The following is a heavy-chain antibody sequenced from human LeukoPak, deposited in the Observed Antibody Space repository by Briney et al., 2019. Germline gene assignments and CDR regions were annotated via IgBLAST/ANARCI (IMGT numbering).Heavy chain of an antibody. CDR2: ISYDGGNK. J-gene: IGHJ4*02. CDR1: GFTFSSND. V-gene: IGHV3-30*18. CDR3: VKGPSYYGSGSYFDY. Sequence: GGSLRLSCAASGFTFSSNDIHWVRQAPGKGLEWVVVISYDGGNKYYADSVKGRFTISRDNSKNTLYLQMSSLRTDDTAVYYCVKGPSYYGSGSYFDYWGQGTLVTVSS. D-gene: IGHD3-10*01.